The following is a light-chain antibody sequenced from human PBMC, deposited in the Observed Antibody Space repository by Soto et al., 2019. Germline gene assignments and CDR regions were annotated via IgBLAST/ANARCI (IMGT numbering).Light chain of an antibody. CDR1: QRLSGGY. CDR3: QQNGSLPIT. Sequence: EIVLTQSPGTLSLSPGERATLSCRASQRLSGGYLAWFQQKPGQTPRLLIYSASNRATGIPDRFSGSGSGTDFTLTISRLEPEYFVVYYCQQNGSLPITFGQGTRLEIK. V-gene: IGKV3-20*01. CDR2: SAS. J-gene: IGKJ5*01.